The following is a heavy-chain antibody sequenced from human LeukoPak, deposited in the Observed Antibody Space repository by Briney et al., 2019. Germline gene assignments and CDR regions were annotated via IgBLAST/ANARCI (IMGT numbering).Heavy chain of an antibody. CDR3: ARSFPLDTAMVDY. Sequence: ASVKVSCKASGYTFTSYYMHWVRQAPGQGLEWMGIINPSGGSTSYALKFQGRVTMTRDMSTSTVYMELSSLRSEDTAVYYCARSFPLDTAMVDYWGQGTLVTVSS. CDR1: GYTFTSYY. V-gene: IGHV1-46*01. CDR2: INPSGGST. D-gene: IGHD5-18*01. J-gene: IGHJ4*02.